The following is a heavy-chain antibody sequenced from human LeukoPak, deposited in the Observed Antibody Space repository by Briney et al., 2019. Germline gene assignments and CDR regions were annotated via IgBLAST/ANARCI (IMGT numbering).Heavy chain of an antibody. V-gene: IGHV4-4*07. D-gene: IGHD3-22*01. CDR3: ARDQYYYDSSGYGGLYYFDY. J-gene: IGHJ4*02. CDR1: GGSISSYY. Sequence: SETLSLTCTVSGGSISSYYWSWIRQPAGKGLEWIGRIYTSGCTNYNPSLKSRVTMSVDTSKNQFSLKLSSVTAADTAVYYCARDQYYYDSSGYGGLYYFDYWGQGTLVTVSS. CDR2: IYTSGCT.